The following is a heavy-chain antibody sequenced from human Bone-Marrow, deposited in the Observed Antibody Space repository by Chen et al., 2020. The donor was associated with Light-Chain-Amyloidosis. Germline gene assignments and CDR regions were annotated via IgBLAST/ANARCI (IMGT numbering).Heavy chain of an antibody. CDR2: IYPDASDA. CDR3: ARRRDGYNFDY. D-gene: IGHD5-12*01. V-gene: IGHV5-51*01. CDR1: GYTFPNYW. Sequence: EVQLEQSGPEVKKPGASLKISCKGSGYTFPNYWKGWVRQMPGKGLEWMGVIYPDASDARFSPSFEDQVTISADKSITTAYLQWRGLNASDTAMYYCARRRDGYNFDYWGQGTLVTVSS. J-gene: IGHJ4*02.